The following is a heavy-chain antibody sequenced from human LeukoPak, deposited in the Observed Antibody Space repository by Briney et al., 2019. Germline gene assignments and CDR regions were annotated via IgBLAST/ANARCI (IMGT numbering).Heavy chain of an antibody. CDR2: ISSSGSTI. CDR1: GLTFSSYE. J-gene: IGHJ6*04. D-gene: IGHD3-10*02. CDR3: AELGITMIGGV. V-gene: IGHV3-48*03. Sequence: GGSLRLSCAASGLTFSSYEMNWVRQAPGKGLEGVSYISSSGSTIYYADSVKGRFTISRDNAKNSLYLQMNSLIAEDTAVYYCAELGITMIGGVWGKGTTVTISS.